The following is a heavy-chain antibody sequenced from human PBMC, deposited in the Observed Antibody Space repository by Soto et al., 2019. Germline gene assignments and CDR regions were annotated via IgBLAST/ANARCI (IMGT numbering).Heavy chain of an antibody. CDR3: ARDRRQQLIHYYYYYGMDV. Sequence: PGGSLRLSCAASGFTFSSYWMSWVRQAPGKGLEWVANIKQDGSEKYYVDSVKGRFTISRDNAKNSLYLQMNSLRAEDTAVYYCARDRRQQLIHYYYYYGMDVSGQGTTVTVSS. D-gene: IGHD6-13*01. CDR2: IKQDGSEK. J-gene: IGHJ6*02. CDR1: GFTFSSYW. V-gene: IGHV3-7*01.